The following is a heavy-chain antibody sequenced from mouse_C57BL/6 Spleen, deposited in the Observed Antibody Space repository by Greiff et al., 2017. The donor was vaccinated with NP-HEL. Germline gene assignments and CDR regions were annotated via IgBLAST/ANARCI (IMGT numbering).Heavy chain of an antibody. CDR2: IYPRSGNT. CDR3: ADYDSSRRFAY. V-gene: IGHV1-81*01. J-gene: IGHJ3*01. Sequence: VQLQESGAELARPGASVKLSCKASGYTFTSYGISWVKQRTGQGLEWIGEIYPRSGNTYYNEKFKGKATLTADKSSSTAYMELRSLTSEDSAVYFCADYDSSRRFAYWGQGTLVTVSA. CDR1: GYTFTSYG. D-gene: IGHD2-4*01.